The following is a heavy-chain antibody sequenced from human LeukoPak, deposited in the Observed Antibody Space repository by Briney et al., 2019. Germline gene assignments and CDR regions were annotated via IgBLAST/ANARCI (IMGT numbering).Heavy chain of an antibody. D-gene: IGHD1-26*01. Sequence: GASVKVSCKASGYTFTGHYLHWVRQAPGQGLEWMGWINPNTGGTTYGQKFQGRVAMTRDTSISTVNMELSRLRSDDTAVYYCSRSSRISGSYFTDYWGQGTLVTVSS. CDR1: GYTFTGHY. V-gene: IGHV1-2*02. CDR3: SRSSRISGSYFTDY. J-gene: IGHJ4*02. CDR2: INPNTGGT.